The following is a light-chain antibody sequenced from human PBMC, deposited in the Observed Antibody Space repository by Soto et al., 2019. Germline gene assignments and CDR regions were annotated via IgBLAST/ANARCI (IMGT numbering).Light chain of an antibody. V-gene: IGKV1-39*01. CDR2: DAS. CDR1: QSISSY. Sequence: DIEMTQSPSSLSASVGDRVTITCRASQSISSYLNWYQQKPGKAPKLLIYDASSLQSGVPSRFSGSGSGTDFTLTISSLQPEDFATYYCQQSYSTPYTFGHGTKLEIK. J-gene: IGKJ2*01. CDR3: QQSYSTPYT.